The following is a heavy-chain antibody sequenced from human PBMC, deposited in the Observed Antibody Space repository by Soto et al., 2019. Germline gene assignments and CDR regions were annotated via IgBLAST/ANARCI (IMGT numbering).Heavy chain of an antibody. Sequence: QVQLQESGPGLVKPSQTLSLTCTVSGGSISSGGYYWSWIRQHPGTGLEWIGYIYYSGSTYYNPSLKSRVTISVDTSKNQFSLKLSSVTAADTAVYYCATRINCGGDCYSDAFDIWGQGTMVTVSS. J-gene: IGHJ3*02. CDR3: ATRINCGGDCYSDAFDI. V-gene: IGHV4-31*03. CDR2: IYYSGST. D-gene: IGHD2-21*01. CDR1: GGSISSGGYY.